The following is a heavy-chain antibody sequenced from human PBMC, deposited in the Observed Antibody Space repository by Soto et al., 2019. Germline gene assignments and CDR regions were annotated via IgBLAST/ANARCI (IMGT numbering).Heavy chain of an antibody. Sequence: QVQLQEWGPGLVRPSQTLSLTCTVSGGSTSSGDYYWSWIRQPQGKGLEWIGYIYYSGSTYYYPSISNRFTMSVYSSNIQFPLHLSSLTAADTALYYCPILHGCSFLSGFVLWGQGTLVTVSS. CDR3: PILHGCSFLSGFVL. D-gene: IGHD5-12*01. V-gene: IGHV4-30-4*01. J-gene: IGHJ5*02. CDR2: IYYSGST. CDR1: GGSTSSGDYY.